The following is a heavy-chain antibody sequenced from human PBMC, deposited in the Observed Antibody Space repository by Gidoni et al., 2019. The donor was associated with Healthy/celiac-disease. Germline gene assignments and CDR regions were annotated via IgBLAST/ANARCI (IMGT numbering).Heavy chain of an antibody. D-gene: IGHD3-10*01. CDR1: GGSISTGNYY. Sequence: QVQLQESGPGLVQHSQTLSLTCTVSGGSISTGNYYWSWVRQPAGKGLEWIGRIYTSGSTNYKPSLKSRVTISVDTPKNQFSLKLSSVTAADTAVYYCARNMIRGVGYYYYGMDVWGQGTTVTVSS. CDR2: IYTSGST. V-gene: IGHV4-61*02. CDR3: ARNMIRGVGYYYYGMDV. J-gene: IGHJ6*02.